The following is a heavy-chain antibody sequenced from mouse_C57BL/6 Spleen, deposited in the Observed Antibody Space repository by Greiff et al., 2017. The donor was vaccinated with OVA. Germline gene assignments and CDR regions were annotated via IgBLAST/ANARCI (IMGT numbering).Heavy chain of an antibody. CDR3: ARSDYYGSSFYFDT. Sequence: EVQLQQSGPELVKPGASVKISCKASGYSFTGYYMNWVKQSPEKSLEWIGEINPSTGGTTYNQKFKAKATLTVDKSSSTAYMQLKSLTSEDSAVYYCARSDYYGSSFYFDTGAKAPLSQSPQ. CDR1: GYSFTGYY. J-gene: IGHJ2*01. V-gene: IGHV1-42*01. CDR2: INPSTGGT. D-gene: IGHD1-1*01.